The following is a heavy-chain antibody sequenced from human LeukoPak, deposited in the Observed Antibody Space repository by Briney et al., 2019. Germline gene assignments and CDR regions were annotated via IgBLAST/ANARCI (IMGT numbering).Heavy chain of an antibody. CDR3: AKDRGNYAIVGLDY. CDR1: EFSVGSNY. Sequence: GGSLRLSCAASEFSVGSNYMTWVRQAPGKGLEWVSAISGSGGSTYYADSVKGRFTISRDNSKNTLYLQMNSLRAEETAIYYCAKDRGNYAIVGLDYWGQGTLVTVSS. V-gene: IGHV3-23*01. CDR2: ISGSGGST. J-gene: IGHJ4*02. D-gene: IGHD3-9*01.